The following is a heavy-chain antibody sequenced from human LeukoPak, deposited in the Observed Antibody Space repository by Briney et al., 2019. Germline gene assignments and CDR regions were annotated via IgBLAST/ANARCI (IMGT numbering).Heavy chain of an antibody. CDR1: VFCISSCYS. D-gene: IGHD1-1*01. V-gene: IGHV4-38-2*02. Sequence: TSLVSVFCISSCYSWGWIWPPPGKGLEWIGNIHPSGTMFHNSSLNSRVTMSIATSMNQFSLKLSSVTPPDTAVYYCAREAERRVLTGGHGTLVTVPS. CDR3: AREAERRVLT. CDR2: IHPSGTM. J-gene: IGHJ1*01.